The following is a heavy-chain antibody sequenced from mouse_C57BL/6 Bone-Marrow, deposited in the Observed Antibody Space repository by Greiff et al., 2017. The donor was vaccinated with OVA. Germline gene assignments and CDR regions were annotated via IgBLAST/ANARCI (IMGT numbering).Heavy chain of an antibody. CDR3: ARGEY. CDR2: IDPSDSYT. Sequence: QVQLQQPGAELVMPGASVKLSCKASGYTFTSYWMHWVKLRPGQGLEWIGEIDPSDSYTNYNQKFKGKSTLTVDKSSSTAYMQLSSLTSEDSAVYYCARGEYWGQGTLVTVSA. J-gene: IGHJ3*01. V-gene: IGHV1-69*01. CDR1: GYTFTSYW.